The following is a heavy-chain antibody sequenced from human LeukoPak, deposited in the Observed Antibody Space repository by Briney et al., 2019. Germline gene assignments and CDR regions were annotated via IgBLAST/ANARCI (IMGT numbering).Heavy chain of an antibody. CDR3: ARERTGDLYCGGDCYSNNWFDP. CDR1: GGSLSGYY. J-gene: IGHJ5*02. CDR2: INHTGIT. V-gene: IGHV4-34*01. Sequence: NSSETLSLTCAVYGGSLSGYYWSWIRQPPGKGLEWIGEINHTGITKYNPSLKSRVTISLGTSKNQFSLKLTSVTAADTAVYYCARERTGDLYCGGDCYSNNWFDPWGQGILVTVSS. D-gene: IGHD2-21*02.